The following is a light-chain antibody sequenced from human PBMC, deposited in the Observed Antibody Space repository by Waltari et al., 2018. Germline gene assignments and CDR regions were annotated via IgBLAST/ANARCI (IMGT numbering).Light chain of an antibody. CDR3: QAWDSSTVV. CDR2: QDR. J-gene: IGLJ2*01. CDR1: KLGDKY. Sequence: SYELTQPPSVSVSPGQTASITCSGDKLGDKYACWYQQKPGQSPVLVIYQDRKRPSGIPERFAGCNAGTTATLAISGTQAMDEADYCCQAWDSSTVVFGGGTKLTVL. V-gene: IGLV3-1*01.